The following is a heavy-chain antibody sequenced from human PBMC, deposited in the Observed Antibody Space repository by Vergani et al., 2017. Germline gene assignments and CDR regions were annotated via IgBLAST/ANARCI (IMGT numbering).Heavy chain of an antibody. CDR3: ARANYYGSGTYVDP. V-gene: IGHV3-66*02. Sequence: ELQLVESGGGLVQPGGSLRLSCAASGSTVSGNYMTWVRQAPGTGLEWVSHIYSGDETYYADSVKGRVTISRDTSKNTLNLQINNLRVEDTAVYYCARANYYGSGTYVDPWGQGTLVTVSS. D-gene: IGHD3-10*01. CDR2: IYSGDET. J-gene: IGHJ5*02. CDR1: GSTVSGNY.